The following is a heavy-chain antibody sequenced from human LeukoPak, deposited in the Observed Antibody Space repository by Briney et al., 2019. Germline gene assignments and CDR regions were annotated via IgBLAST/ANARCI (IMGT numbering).Heavy chain of an antibody. Sequence: PGRSLRLSCAASGFTFSSYGMHWVRQAPGKGLEWVAVISYDGSNKYYADSVKGRFTISRDNSKNTLYLQMNSLRAEDTAVYYCATSPKFDYRGQGTLVTVSS. V-gene: IGHV3-30*03. CDR1: GFTFSSYG. CDR3: ATSPKFDY. CDR2: ISYDGSNK. J-gene: IGHJ4*02.